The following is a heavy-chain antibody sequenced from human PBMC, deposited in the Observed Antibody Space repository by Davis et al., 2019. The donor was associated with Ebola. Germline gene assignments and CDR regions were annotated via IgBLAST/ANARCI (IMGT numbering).Heavy chain of an antibody. J-gene: IGHJ4*02. CDR1: GYTFTNYA. CDR3: ARSPGSHPYFDN. V-gene: IGHV1-3*01. CDR2: INAGNGDT. Sequence: AASVKVSCKTSGYTFTNYAIHWVRQAPGQRLEWMGWINAGNGDTKYSQKFQGRVTITRDTPASTAYMEVSSLRSEDTAVYYCARSPGSHPYFDNWGQGALVTVS. D-gene: IGHD1-26*01.